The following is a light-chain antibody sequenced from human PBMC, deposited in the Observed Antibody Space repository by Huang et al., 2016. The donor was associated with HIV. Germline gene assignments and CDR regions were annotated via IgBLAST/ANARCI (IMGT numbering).Light chain of an antibody. CDR2: GAS. Sequence: EIVLTQSPGILSLSPGQRVTLYCRASPSVSNNYLAWYQQKPGRTPRLLIYGASSRATGIPDRFSGSGSGTDFTLTISRLEPEDFAVYHCHQYGDSPRNTFGQGTRLEIK. J-gene: IGKJ5*01. V-gene: IGKV3-20*01. CDR3: HQYGDSPRNT. CDR1: PSVSNNY.